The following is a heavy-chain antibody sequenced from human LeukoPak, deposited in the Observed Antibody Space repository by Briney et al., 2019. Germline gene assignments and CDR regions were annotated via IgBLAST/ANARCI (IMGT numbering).Heavy chain of an antibody. V-gene: IGHV4-4*02. CDR1: GGSISSSNW. Sequence: SGTLSLTCAVSGGSISSSNWWSWVRQPPGKGLEWIGEIYHSGSTNYNPSLKSRVTISVDKSKNQFSLKLSSVTAADTAVYYCARTGRYCSSTSCYAIDIWGQGTMVTVSS. CDR3: ARTGRYCSSTSCYAIDI. J-gene: IGHJ3*02. CDR2: IYHSGST. D-gene: IGHD2-2*01.